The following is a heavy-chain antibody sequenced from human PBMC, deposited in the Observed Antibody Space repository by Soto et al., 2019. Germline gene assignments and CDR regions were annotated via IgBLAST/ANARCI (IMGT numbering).Heavy chain of an antibody. CDR3: ARDLGGWTDY. J-gene: IGHJ4*02. Sequence: QVQLVQSGAEVKKPGASVKVSCKASGYTFTSYAMHWVRQAPGQRLEWMGWINAGNGNTKYSQKFQGRVTITRYTSASTAYRELSSLRSEDTTVYYCARDLGGWTDYWGQGTLGTVSS. CDR2: INAGNGNT. D-gene: IGHD6-19*01. V-gene: IGHV1-3*01. CDR1: GYTFTSYA.